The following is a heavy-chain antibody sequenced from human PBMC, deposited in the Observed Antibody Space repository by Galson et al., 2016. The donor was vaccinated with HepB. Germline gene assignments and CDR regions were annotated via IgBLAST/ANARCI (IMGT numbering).Heavy chain of an antibody. CDR2: IDPSDSET. V-gene: IGHV5-10-1*01. D-gene: IGHD3-22*01. CDR3: LTSDYDRSGYT. J-gene: IGHJ5*02. CDR1: AYSFASYW. Sequence: QSGAEVKKPGESLTISCKGSAYSFASYWTSWVRQMPGKGLEWMGRIDPSDSETNYSPSFQGHVTISADKSISPAYLQWSRLKVSDTAMYFCLTSDYDRSGYTWGQGTLVTVSS.